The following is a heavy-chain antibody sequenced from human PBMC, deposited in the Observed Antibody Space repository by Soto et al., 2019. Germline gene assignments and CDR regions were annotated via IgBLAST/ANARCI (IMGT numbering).Heavy chain of an antibody. V-gene: IGHV4-31*03. CDR1: GAPISSSGLY. J-gene: IGHJ4*02. Sequence: SETLSLTCTVSGAPISSSGLYWHWIRQHPGKGLEWIGAIHPSGNIYYNPSLKSRITMSPDTSNNQFSLRLNSVTAADMAVYYCARGMDMAKLGYWGPGTLVTVSS. D-gene: IGHD2-2*03. CDR2: IHPSGNI. CDR3: ARGMDMAKLGY.